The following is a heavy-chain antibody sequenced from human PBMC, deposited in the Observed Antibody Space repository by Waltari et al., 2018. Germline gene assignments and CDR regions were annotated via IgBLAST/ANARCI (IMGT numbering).Heavy chain of an antibody. Sequence: QVQLVQSGAEVKKPGASVKVSCKVSGYTLTELSMHWVRQAPGKGLEWLGGFDPEDGETIYAQKCQGRVTRTDDTSTDTAYMELSSLRSEDTAVYYCASRHVKRGPDYWGQGTLVTVSS. V-gene: IGHV1-24*01. J-gene: IGHJ4*02. CDR2: FDPEDGET. CDR1: GYTLTELS. CDR3: ASRHVKRGPDY.